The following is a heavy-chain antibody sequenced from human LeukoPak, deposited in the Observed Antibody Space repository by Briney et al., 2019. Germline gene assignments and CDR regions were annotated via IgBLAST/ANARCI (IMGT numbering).Heavy chain of an antibody. Sequence: GGSLRLSCAASGFIFSSYTMNWVRRAPGRGLEWVSYISSTSSTIYYGDSVKGRFTISRDNAKNSLYLQINSLRAEDTAVYYCARGSIDGGYYFDYWGQGTLVTVSS. CDR2: ISSTSSTI. CDR1: GFIFSSYT. CDR3: ARGSIDGGYYFDY. J-gene: IGHJ4*02. D-gene: IGHD3-16*01. V-gene: IGHV3-48*01.